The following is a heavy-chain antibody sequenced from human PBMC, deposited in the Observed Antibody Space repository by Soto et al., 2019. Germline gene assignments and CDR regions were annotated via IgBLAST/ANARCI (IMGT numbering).Heavy chain of an antibody. CDR1: GYTFTSYD. CDR2: MNPNSGNT. Sequence: ASVKVSCKASGYTFTSYDINWVRQATGQGLEWMGWMNPNSGNTDYAQKFQGRVTMTRDTSISTAYMELSRLRSDDTAVYYCARDPYSGSYRAAGKDYYYGMDVWGQGTTVTVSS. J-gene: IGHJ6*02. CDR3: ARDPYSGSYRAAGKDYYYGMDV. D-gene: IGHD1-26*01. V-gene: IGHV1-8*01.